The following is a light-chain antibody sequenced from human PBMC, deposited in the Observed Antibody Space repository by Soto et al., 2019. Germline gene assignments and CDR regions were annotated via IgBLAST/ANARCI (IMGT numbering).Light chain of an antibody. CDR2: DAS. CDR1: QGITND. Sequence: DLQMTQSPSSLSASVGDRVTITCRASQGITNDLGWYQQKPGKPPKRLIYDASSLEGGVPSRFSGSGSGTEFTLTISSLQTEDFATYYCLQHNSYPFTFGPGTKVDIK. CDR3: LQHNSYPFT. J-gene: IGKJ3*01. V-gene: IGKV1-17*01.